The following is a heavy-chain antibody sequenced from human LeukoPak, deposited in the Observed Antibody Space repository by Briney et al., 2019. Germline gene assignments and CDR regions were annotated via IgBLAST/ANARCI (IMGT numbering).Heavy chain of an antibody. D-gene: IGHD3-22*01. Sequence: NPSETLSLTCAVSGGSISSSNWWSWVRQPPGKGLEWIGEIYHSGSTNYNPSLKSRVTISVDKSKNQFSLKLSSVRAADTALYYCARAIDSSVRNHAFDIWGQGTMVTVSS. CDR1: GGSISSSNW. CDR2: IYHSGST. J-gene: IGHJ3*02. CDR3: ARAIDSSVRNHAFDI. V-gene: IGHV4-4*02.